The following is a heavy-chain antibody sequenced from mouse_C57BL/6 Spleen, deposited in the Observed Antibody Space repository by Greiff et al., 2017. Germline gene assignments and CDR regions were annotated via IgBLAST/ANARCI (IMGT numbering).Heavy chain of an antibody. J-gene: IGHJ4*01. CDR1: GYTFTGYY. V-gene: IGHV1-69*02. CDR3: ARRYDYVARDD. CDR2: IDPSDGDT. Sequence: QVQLQQPGAELVKPGASVKLSCKASGYTFTGYYMHWVKQRPVQGLEWIGRIDPSDGDTKYNQKFKGKATLTVDTSSNTAYMQRSSLTSEDSAVYYCARRYDYVARDDGGKGTTVTVSS.